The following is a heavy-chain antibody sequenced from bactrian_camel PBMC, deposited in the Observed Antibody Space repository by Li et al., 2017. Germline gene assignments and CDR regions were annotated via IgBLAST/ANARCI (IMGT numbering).Heavy chain of an antibody. Sequence: VQLVESGGGSVQAGESLRLSCTAPGFTSNGCGVDWYREATGKESEWVSSISPDDLPSYADSVKDRFTISQDNAKNTLYLQMSSLTSEDTAQYYCAPMPGEGYREYYVPCGNWGQGTQVTVS. V-gene: IGHV3S67*01. CDR1: GFTSNGCG. CDR3: APMPGEGYREYYVPCGN. J-gene: IGHJ4*01. D-gene: IGHD3*01. CDR2: ISPDDLP.